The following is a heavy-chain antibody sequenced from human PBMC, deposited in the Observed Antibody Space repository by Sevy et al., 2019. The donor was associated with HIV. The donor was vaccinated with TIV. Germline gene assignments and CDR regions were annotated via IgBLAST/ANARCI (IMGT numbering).Heavy chain of an antibody. D-gene: IGHD3-10*01. J-gene: IGHJ6*02. CDR1: GFTFSPYG. CDR2: ISYDGSNK. CDR3: AREEEGFITMVRGDYYGMDV. V-gene: IGHV3-30*03. Sequence: GGSLRLSCAASGFTFSPYGMTWVRQAPGKGLEWVAVISYDGSNKYYADSVKGRFTISRDNSKNTLYLQMNSLRAEDTAVYYCAREEEGFITMVRGDYYGMDVWGQGTTVTVSS.